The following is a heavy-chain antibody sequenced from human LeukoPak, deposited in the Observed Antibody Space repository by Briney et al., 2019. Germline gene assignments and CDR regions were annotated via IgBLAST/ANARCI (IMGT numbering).Heavy chain of an antibody. CDR1: GGSISSYY. Sequence: SETLSLTCTVSGGSISSYYWSWIREPPGKGLEWIGYVYYSGSTNYNPSFKSRVTISVDTSKNQFSLKLSSVTAADTAVYYCARHHAPYGSGTYYNPTYYHYGMDVWGQGTTVTVSS. CDR3: ARHHAPYGSGTYYNPTYYHYGMDV. D-gene: IGHD3-10*01. J-gene: IGHJ6*02. CDR2: VYYSGST. V-gene: IGHV4-59*08.